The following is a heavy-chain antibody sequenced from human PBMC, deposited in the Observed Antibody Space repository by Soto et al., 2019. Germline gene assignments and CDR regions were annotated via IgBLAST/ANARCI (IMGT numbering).Heavy chain of an antibody. CDR1: GFTFDDYG. CDR2: ISWNRGTI. J-gene: IGHJ4*02. CDR3: GKSKDIVVVPPAPVFVQ. D-gene: IGHD2-15*01. V-gene: IGHV3-9*01. Sequence: EVQLVESGGGLVRPGGSRRLSCVASGFTFDDYGMHWVRQVPGKGLEWVAGISWNRGTIGYADSVRGPCTISSDMAKNSPFLQMTSLRTEDTAIYYCGKSKDIVVVPPAPVFVQWGQGIMVTVSS.